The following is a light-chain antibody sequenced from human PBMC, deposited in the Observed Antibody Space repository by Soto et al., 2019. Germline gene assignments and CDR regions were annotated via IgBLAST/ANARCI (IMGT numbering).Light chain of an antibody. J-gene: IGLJ1*01. CDR1: RSDIGDSNF. V-gene: IGLV2-14*01. CDR2: EVN. Sequence: QAALTQPASVSGSPGQSFTISCTGPRSDIGDSNFISWYQHSPGKAPRLLIYEVNNRPSGVSKRFSGSKAGNTASLTISGLLDDDEADYFCASFRSGTILVFGSGTKVTVL. CDR3: ASFRSGTILV.